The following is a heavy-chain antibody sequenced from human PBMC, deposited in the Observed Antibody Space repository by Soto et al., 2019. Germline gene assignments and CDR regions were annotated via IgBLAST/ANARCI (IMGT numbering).Heavy chain of an antibody. J-gene: IGHJ6*02. V-gene: IGHV4-59*01. CDR3: ARGYLKSRGVIVKGYYYYYGMDV. Sequence: NPSETLSLTCTVSGGSISSYYWSWIRQPPGKGLEWIGYIYYSGSTNYNPSLKSRVTISVDTSKNQFSLKLSPVTAADTAVYYCARGYLKSRGVIVKGYYYYYGMDVWGQGTTVTVSS. CDR2: IYYSGST. CDR1: GGSISSYY. D-gene: IGHD3-16*02.